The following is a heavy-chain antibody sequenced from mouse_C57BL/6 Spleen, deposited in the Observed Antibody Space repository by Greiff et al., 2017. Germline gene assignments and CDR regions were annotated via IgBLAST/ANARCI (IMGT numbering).Heavy chain of an antibody. CDR3: ARSWGYDSYFDY. D-gene: IGHD2-4*01. Sequence: EVHLVESGGGLVKPGGSLKLSCAASGFTFSDYGMHWVRQAPEKGLEWVAYISSGSSTIYYADTVKGRFTISRDNAKNTLFLQMTSLRSEDTAMYYCARSWGYDSYFDYWGQGTTLTVSS. V-gene: IGHV5-17*01. J-gene: IGHJ2*01. CDR1: GFTFSDYG. CDR2: ISSGSSTI.